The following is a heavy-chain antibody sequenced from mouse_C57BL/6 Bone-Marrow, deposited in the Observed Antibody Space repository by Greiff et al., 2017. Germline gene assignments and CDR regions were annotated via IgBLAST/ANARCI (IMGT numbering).Heavy chain of an antibody. CDR3: AREGYGNYFDY. CDR1: GYSITSGYY. CDR2: ISYDGSN. J-gene: IGHJ2*01. Sequence: VQLKESGPGLVKPSQSLSLTCSVTGYSITSGYYWNWIRQFPGNKLEWMGYISYDGSNNYNPSLKNRISITRDTSKNQFFLKLNSVTTEDTATYYCAREGYGNYFDYWGQGTTLTVSS. D-gene: IGHD2-1*01. V-gene: IGHV3-6*01.